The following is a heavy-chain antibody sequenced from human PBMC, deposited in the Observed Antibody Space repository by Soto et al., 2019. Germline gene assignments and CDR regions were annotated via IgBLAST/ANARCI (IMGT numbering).Heavy chain of an antibody. D-gene: IGHD1-1*01. Sequence: GGSLRLSCAASGFTFSNAWMSWVRQAPGKGLEWVGRIKSKTDGGTTDYAAPVKGRFTISRDDSKNTLYLQMNSLKTEDTAVYYCTTPLERLSAFDIWGQGTMVTVSS. CDR2: IKSKTDGGTT. CDR1: GFTFSNAW. V-gene: IGHV3-15*01. CDR3: TTPLERLSAFDI. J-gene: IGHJ3*02.